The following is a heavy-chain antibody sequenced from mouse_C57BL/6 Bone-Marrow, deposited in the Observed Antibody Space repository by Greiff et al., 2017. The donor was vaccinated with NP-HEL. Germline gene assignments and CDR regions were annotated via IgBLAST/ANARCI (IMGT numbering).Heavy chain of an antibody. J-gene: IGHJ2*01. CDR2: ISDGGSYT. CDR3: ARLLGPDYFDY. D-gene: IGHD4-1*01. Sequence: EVKLMESGGGLVKPGGSLKLSCAASGFTFSSYAMSWVRQTPEKRLEWVATISDGGSYTYYPDNVKGRFTISRDNAKNNLYLQMSQLKSEDTAMYYCARLLGPDYFDYWGQGTTLTVSS. V-gene: IGHV5-4*03. CDR1: GFTFSSYA.